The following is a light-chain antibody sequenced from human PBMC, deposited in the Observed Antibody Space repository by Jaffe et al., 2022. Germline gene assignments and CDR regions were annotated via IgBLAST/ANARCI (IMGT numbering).Light chain of an antibody. CDR3: AAWDDRLSGRV. CDR2: RNN. V-gene: IGLV1-47*01. J-gene: IGLJ3*02. Sequence: QSVLTQPPSASATPGQRVTMSCSSSCSNIGSNSVYRYQQLPGTAPKVLIYRNNQRPSGVPDRFSGSKSGTSASLAISGLRSEDEADYYCAAWDDRLSGRVFGGGTNLTVL. CDR1: CSNIGSNS.